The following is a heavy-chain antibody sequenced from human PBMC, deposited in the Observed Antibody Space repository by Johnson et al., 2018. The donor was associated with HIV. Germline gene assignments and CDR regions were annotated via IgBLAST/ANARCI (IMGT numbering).Heavy chain of an antibody. CDR2: ILYDGSNK. V-gene: IGHV3-30*14. J-gene: IGHJ3*02. D-gene: IGHD4-23*01. CDR1: GFTFSSYA. Sequence: QVQLVESGGGVVQPGRSLRLSCAASGFTFSSYAMHWVRQAPGKGLEWVAGILYDGSNKYYADSVKGRFTISRDNSKNTLYLQMNSLRAEDTAVYYCASWSWGLRWSGFDIWGQGTMVTVSS. CDR3: ASWSWGLRWSGFDI.